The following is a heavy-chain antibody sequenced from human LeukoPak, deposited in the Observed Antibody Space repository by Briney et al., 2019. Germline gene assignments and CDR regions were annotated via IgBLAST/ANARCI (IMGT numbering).Heavy chain of an antibody. V-gene: IGHV1-2*02. CDR2: INPNSGGT. D-gene: IGHD1-26*01. CDR1: GYTFTGYY. CDR3: ARITVGAIWTLDY. Sequence: ASVKVSCKASGYTFTGYYMHWVRQAPGQGLEWMGWINPNSGGTNYAQKFQGRVTMTRDTSISTAYMELSRLRSDDTAVYYCARITVGAIWTLDYWGQGTLVTVSS. J-gene: IGHJ4*02.